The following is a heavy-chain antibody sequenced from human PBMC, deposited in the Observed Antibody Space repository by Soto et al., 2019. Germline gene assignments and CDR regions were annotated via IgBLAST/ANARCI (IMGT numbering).Heavy chain of an antibody. V-gene: IGHV4-30-4*01. CDR1: GGSISSDHYH. J-gene: IGHJ6*04. Sequence: QVQLQESGPGLVRPSQTLSLTCTVSGGSISSDHYHWTWIRQTPGKGLEWIGYIHYSGGVFYNPSLTRRITMSIYTSKNLFSLKLSSVTAANTAVYFCVREDDGGDRAYYGLDVWGKGPTVTVSS. D-gene: IGHD4-17*01. CDR3: VREDDGGDRAYYGLDV. CDR2: IHYSGGV.